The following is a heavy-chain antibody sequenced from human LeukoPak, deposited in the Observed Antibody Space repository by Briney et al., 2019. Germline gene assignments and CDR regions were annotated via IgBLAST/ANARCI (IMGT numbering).Heavy chain of an antibody. CDR1: GYTFTGYY. Sequence: GASVKVSCKASGYTFTGYYMHWVRQAPGQGLEWMGWINPNSGGTNYAQKSQGRVTMTRDTSISTAYMELSGLRSDDTAVYYCARAPVSSSYDYWGQGTLVTVSS. D-gene: IGHD6-6*01. CDR3: ARAPVSSSYDY. J-gene: IGHJ4*02. V-gene: IGHV1-2*02. CDR2: INPNSGGT.